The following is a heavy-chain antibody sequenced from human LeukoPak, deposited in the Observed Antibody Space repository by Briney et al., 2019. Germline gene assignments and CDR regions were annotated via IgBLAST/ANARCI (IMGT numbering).Heavy chain of an antibody. CDR1: GFTFITHG. CDR3: ARDPPDSGWAFWS. Sequence: GNSLRLSCSASGFTFITHGIHWVRQAPGKWLEWVAFIWADGSHKYYADSVKGRFTISRDNSKSTVYLQMNSLRVEDTSVYFCARDPPDSGWAFWSWGQGTLVTVSS. CDR2: IWADGSHK. D-gene: IGHD6-19*01. V-gene: IGHV3-33*01. J-gene: IGHJ5*02.